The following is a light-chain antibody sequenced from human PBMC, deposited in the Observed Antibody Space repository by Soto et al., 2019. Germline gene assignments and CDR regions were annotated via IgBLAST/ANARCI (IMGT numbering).Light chain of an antibody. Sequence: DIQLTQSPSSLSASIVDRVTIICRARQSLSGYLNWYQQKPGKAPKPLIYAASSLQSGVPSRFSGSESGTDFTLPLTSLQPEDFAPYYCQKGYSNPITFGQGTRLKIK. V-gene: IGKV1-39*01. J-gene: IGKJ5*01. CDR1: QSLSGY. CDR3: QKGYSNPIT. CDR2: AAS.